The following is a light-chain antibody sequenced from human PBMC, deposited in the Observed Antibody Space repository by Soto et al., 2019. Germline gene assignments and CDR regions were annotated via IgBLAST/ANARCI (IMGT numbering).Light chain of an antibody. CDR2: EVN. CDR3: CSYAGSSIIVV. J-gene: IGLJ2*01. CDR1: SSDIGTYDL. V-gene: IGLV2-23*02. Sequence: QSVLTQPASVSGSPGQSITISCTGTSSDIGTYDLVSWYQHHPGKAPKLMIYEVNQRPSGVSNRFSASKSGNTASLTISGFQAEDEADYYCCSYAGSSIIVVFGGGTKLTVL.